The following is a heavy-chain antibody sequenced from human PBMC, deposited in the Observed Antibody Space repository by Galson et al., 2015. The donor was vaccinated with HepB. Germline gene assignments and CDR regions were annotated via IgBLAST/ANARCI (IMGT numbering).Heavy chain of an antibody. CDR3: ARDATRRESGDKYDAFDI. CDR1: GFTFDDYA. D-gene: IGHD4-23*01. CDR2: ISSSGSTI. J-gene: IGHJ3*02. Sequence: SLRLSCAASGFTFDDYAMHWVRQAPGKGLEWVSYISSSGSTIYYADSVKGRFTISRDNAKNSLYLQMNSLRAEDTAVYYCARDATRRESGDKYDAFDIWGQGTMVTVSS. V-gene: IGHV3-11*01.